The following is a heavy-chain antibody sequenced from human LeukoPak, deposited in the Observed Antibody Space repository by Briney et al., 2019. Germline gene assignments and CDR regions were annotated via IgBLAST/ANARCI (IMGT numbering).Heavy chain of an antibody. CDR1: GFTFSSFG. Sequence: GGSLRLSCAASGFTFSSFGMHWVRQAPGKGLEWVAVIWYDGSDKYYTDSVKGRFTISGDNSKNTLYLQMNSLRAEDTATYYCARAGDAFDIWGHGTMVTVSS. CDR3: ARAGDAFDI. J-gene: IGHJ3*02. CDR2: IWYDGSDK. V-gene: IGHV3-33*01.